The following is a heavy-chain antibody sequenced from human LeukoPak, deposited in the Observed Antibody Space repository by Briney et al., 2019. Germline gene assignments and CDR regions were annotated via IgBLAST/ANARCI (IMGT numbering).Heavy chain of an antibody. J-gene: IGHJ4*02. CDR2: MNVEGSVT. Sequence: PGGSLRLSCAASGFTVSSYWMHWVRQVPGKGLVWVSRMNVEGSVTSYADFVKGRFTISRDIAKNTLHLQMNTLTAEDTAVYYCARDFGGNSDFWGQGTLVTVSS. CDR3: ARDFGGNSDF. D-gene: IGHD4-23*01. V-gene: IGHV3-74*01. CDR1: GFTVSSYW.